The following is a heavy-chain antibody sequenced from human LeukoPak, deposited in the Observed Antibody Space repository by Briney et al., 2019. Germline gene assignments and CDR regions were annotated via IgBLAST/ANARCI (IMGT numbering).Heavy chain of an antibody. CDR1: GFTFSSYS. V-gene: IGHV3-21*01. J-gene: IGHJ4*02. CDR2: ISSSSSYI. Sequence: GWFLRLSCAASGFTFSSYSMNWARLAPGKGLELVSFISSSSSYIYYADSVKGRFTISRDNAKNSLYLQMNSLRAEDTAVYYCARDPEDGYQDYWGQGTLVTVSS. CDR3: ARDPEDGYQDY. D-gene: IGHD5-24*01.